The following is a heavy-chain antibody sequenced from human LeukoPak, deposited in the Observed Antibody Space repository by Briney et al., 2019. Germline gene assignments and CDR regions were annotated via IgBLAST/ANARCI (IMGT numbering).Heavy chain of an antibody. CDR1: GGSITSTNY. Sequence: PSETLSLTCGVSGGSITSTNYWTGVRQPPGKGLEWIGEVNLQGSTNYNPSLMGRVAISVDMSENHISLQLTSVPAADTAVYYCAREGGPYRPLDYSGQGTLVTVSS. CDR2: VNLQGST. J-gene: IGHJ4*02. CDR3: AREGGPYRPLDY. V-gene: IGHV4-4*02.